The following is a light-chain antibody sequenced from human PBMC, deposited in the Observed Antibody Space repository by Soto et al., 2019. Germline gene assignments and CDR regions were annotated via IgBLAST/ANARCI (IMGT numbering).Light chain of an antibody. CDR1: QGISSW. V-gene: IGKV1-5*03. CDR3: QQYNSAWT. CDR2: KPS. J-gene: IGKJ1*01. Sequence: DIQMTQSPSTLSASVGDRVTITCRASQGISSWLAWYQQKPGKAPNLLIFKPSSLKSGVPSRFSGSVSGTEFTLTISSLQPDDFATYYCQQYNSAWTLGQGTKVEIK.